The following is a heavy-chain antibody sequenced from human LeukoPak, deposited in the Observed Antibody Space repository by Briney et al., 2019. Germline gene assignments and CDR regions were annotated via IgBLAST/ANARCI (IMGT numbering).Heavy chain of an antibody. Sequence: GGSLRLSCAASGFTFSSYWMHWVRQAPGKGLVWVSRINSDGSATSYVDSVKGRFTIPRDNAKNTLYLQMNSLRAEDTAAYYCARGVYGSGSYSANNWGQGTLVTVSS. CDR1: GFTFSSYW. V-gene: IGHV3-74*01. J-gene: IGHJ4*02. CDR3: ARGVYGSGSYSANN. D-gene: IGHD3-10*01. CDR2: INSDGSAT.